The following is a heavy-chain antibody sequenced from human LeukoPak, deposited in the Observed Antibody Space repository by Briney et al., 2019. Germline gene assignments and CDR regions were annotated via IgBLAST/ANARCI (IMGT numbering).Heavy chain of an antibody. V-gene: IGHV4-30-4*08. CDR3: ARDRKWGSGPRGSDYFDY. Sequence: SQTLSLTCTVSGGSISSGDYYWSWIRQPPGKGLEWIGYIYYSGSTYYNPSLKSRVTISVDTSKNQFSLKLSSVTAADTAVYYCARDRKWGSGPRGSDYFDYWGQGTLVTVSS. J-gene: IGHJ4*02. D-gene: IGHD3-10*01. CDR1: GGSISSGDYY. CDR2: IYYSGST.